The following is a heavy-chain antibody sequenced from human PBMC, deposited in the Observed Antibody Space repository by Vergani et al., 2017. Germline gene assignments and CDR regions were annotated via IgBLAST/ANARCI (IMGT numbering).Heavy chain of an antibody. CDR3: ARGRWVQLWYYFDY. J-gene: IGHJ4*02. D-gene: IGHD5-18*01. CDR1: GFTFSNYW. V-gene: IGHV3-7*03. CDR2: IKQDGSEK. Sequence: EAQLVESGGGLVQPGGSLRLSCAASGFTFSNYWMSWVRQAPGKGLEWVANIKQDGSEKYYVDSVKGRCTIARDNAKNVLYREMNSLRAEDTAVYYCARGRWVQLWYYFDYWGQGTLVTVSS.